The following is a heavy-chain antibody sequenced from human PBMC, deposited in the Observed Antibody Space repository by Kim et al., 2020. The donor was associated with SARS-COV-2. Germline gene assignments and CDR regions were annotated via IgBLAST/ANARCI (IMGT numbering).Heavy chain of an antibody. J-gene: IGHJ4*02. CDR3: SRGQYDIGDC. CDR1: GFSLSGYW. Sequence: GGSLRLSCAASGFSLSGYWMHWVRQAPGKGLVWVSRINSDGTRTDYADSVEGRFTVSRDNAKNTLFLQMNSLRPEDTAVYFCSRGQYDIGDCWGQGVLVTVSS. V-gene: IGHV3-74*01. D-gene: IGHD3-9*01. CDR2: INSDGTRT.